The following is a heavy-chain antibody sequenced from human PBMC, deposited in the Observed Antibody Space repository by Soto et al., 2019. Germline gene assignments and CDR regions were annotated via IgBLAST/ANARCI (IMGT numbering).Heavy chain of an antibody. CDR2: IYQSGTA. CDR1: GYSIRSDYY. V-gene: IGHV4-38-2*01. Sequence: TLSLTCAVSGYSIRSDYYWGWIRQPPGKGLEWIGSIYQSGTAHYNPSLKSRVTISVDTSKNEFSLKVSSVTAADTAVYYCARVTGSKGYFDYWGQGTLVTVSS. D-gene: IGHD2-2*01. J-gene: IGHJ4*02. CDR3: ARVTGSKGYFDY.